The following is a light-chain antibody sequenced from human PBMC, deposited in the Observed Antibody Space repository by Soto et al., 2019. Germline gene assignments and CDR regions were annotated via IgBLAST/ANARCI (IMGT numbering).Light chain of an antibody. Sequence: ALTQPASVSGSPGQSITISCTGTSSDVGSYNLVSWYQQHPGKAPKLMIYEGSKRPSGVSNRFSGSKSGNTASLTISGLQAEDEADYYCCSYAGSSTFDVVFGGGTKLTVL. CDR3: CSYAGSSTFDVV. CDR2: EGS. J-gene: IGLJ2*01. CDR1: SSDVGSYNL. V-gene: IGLV2-23*03.